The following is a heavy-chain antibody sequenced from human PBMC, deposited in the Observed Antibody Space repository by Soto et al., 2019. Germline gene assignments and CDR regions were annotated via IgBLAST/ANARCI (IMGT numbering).Heavy chain of an antibody. CDR3: ASPYPDLSVQQHYYGMDV. D-gene: IGHD1-1*01. CDR2: IIPIFGTA. V-gene: IGHV1-69*12. J-gene: IGHJ6*02. CDR1: GGTFSSYA. Sequence: QVQLVQSGAEVKKPGSSVKVSCKASGGTFSSYAISWVRQAPGQGLEWMGGIIPIFGTANYAQKFQGRVTITADESTSTAYMELSSLRSEDTAVYYCASPYPDLSVQQHYYGMDVWGQGTTVTVSS.